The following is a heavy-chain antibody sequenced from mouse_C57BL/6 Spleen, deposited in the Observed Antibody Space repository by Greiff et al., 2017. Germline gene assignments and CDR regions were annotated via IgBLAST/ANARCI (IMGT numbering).Heavy chain of an antibody. CDR2: IDPSDSYT. J-gene: IGHJ4*01. V-gene: IGHV1-69*01. CDR1: GYTFTSYW. Sequence: QVQLQQPGAELVMPGASVKLSCKASGYTFTSYWMHWVKRRPGQGLEWIGEIDPSDSYTNYNQKFKGKSTLTVDKSSSTAYMQLSSLTSEDSAVYYCARGRDDGYYAMDYWGQGTSVTVSS. D-gene: IGHD2-3*01. CDR3: ARGRDDGYYAMDY.